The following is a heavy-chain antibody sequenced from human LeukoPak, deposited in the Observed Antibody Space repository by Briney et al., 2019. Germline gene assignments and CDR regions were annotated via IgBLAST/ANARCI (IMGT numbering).Heavy chain of an antibody. CDR1: GGSISSYY. J-gene: IGHJ3*02. CDR3: ASGGYCSGGGCLHTRRFAFDI. Sequence: SETLSLTCTVSGGSISSYYWSWIRQPAGKGLEWIGRIYTSGSTNYNPSLKSRVTMSVDTSKNQFSLKLSSVTAADTAVYYCASGGYCSGGGCLHTRRFAFDICGQGTMGTVSS. D-gene: IGHD2-15*01. CDR2: IYTSGST. V-gene: IGHV4-4*07.